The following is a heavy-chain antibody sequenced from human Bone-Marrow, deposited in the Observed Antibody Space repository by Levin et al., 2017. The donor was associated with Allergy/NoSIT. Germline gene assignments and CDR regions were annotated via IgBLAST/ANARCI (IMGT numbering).Heavy chain of an antibody. D-gene: IGHD2-21*02. Sequence: PVASVKVSCKPSDDTFRRHAITWVRQAPGQRLEWVGGIIPMFGTPNYPQKFQGRVTVTADPSTKTAYMELRNLRSDDTAVYYCARAVLVTVNVYTYYTMDVWGQGTTVTVSS. CDR3: ARAVLVTVNVYTYYTMDV. CDR1: DDTFRRHA. V-gene: IGHV1-69*13. CDR2: IIPMFGTP. J-gene: IGHJ6*02.